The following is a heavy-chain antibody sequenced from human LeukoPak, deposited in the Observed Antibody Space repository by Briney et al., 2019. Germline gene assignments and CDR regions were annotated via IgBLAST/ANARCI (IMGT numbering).Heavy chain of an antibody. CDR3: ARDFSSGWYFDY. J-gene: IGHJ4*02. D-gene: IGHD6-19*01. CDR2: IYNGGST. Sequence: GGSLRLSCAASGFTVSSNYMSWVRQAPGKGLEWVSVIYNGGSTYYADSVKGRFTISRDNSKNTLYLQMNSLRAEDTAVYYCARDFSSGWYFDYWGQGTLVTVSS. V-gene: IGHV3-66*02. CDR1: GFTVSSNY.